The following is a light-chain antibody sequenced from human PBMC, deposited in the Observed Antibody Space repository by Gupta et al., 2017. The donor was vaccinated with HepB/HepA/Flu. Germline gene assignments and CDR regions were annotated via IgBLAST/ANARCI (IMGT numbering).Light chain of an antibody. Sequence: DIVMTQSPDSLAVSLGERATINCKSSQSVLSSSNNKNYLAWYQQKPGQPPNLLIYWASTRASGVPDRFSGSGSGTDFTLTISSLQAEDVAVYYCQHYYSSPLTFGGGTKVEIK. CDR2: WAS. J-gene: IGKJ4*01. V-gene: IGKV4-1*01. CDR1: QSVLSSSNNKNY. CDR3: QHYYSSPLT.